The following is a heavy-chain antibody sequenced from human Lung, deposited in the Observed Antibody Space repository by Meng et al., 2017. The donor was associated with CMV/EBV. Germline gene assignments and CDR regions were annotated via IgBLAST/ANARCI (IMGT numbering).Heavy chain of an antibody. CDR2: IYYSGST. J-gene: IGHJ5*02. CDR1: GGSVSSGSYY. CDR3: ARAGPGRFDP. V-gene: IGHV4-61*01. Sequence: LTCTVSGGSVSSGSYYWSWIRQPPGKGLEWIGYIYYSGSTNYNPSLKSRVTISADTSKNQFSLRLSSVTAADTAVYYCARAGPGRFDPWGQGTLVTVSS.